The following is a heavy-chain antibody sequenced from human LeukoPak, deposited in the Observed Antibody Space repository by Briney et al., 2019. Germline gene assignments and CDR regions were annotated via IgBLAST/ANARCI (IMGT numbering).Heavy chain of an antibody. V-gene: IGHV3-23*01. CDR3: AKDDIFGVVTAASYFDY. Sequence: GGSLRLSCAASGFTFSSYAMSWVRQAPGKGLEWVSAISGSGGSTYYADSVKGRFTISRDNSKNTLYLQMNSLRAEDTAVYYCAKDDIFGVVTAASYFDYWGQGTLVTVSS. CDR2: ISGSGGST. CDR1: GFTFSSYA. D-gene: IGHD3-3*01. J-gene: IGHJ4*02.